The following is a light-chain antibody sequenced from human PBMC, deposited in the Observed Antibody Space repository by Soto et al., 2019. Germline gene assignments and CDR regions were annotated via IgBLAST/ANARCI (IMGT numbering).Light chain of an antibody. Sequence: EIVMTQSPATLSVSPGERATLSCRASQSVSSNLAWYQQKPGQAPRLLIYGASIRATGIPARFSGSGSGTEFTLTISSLQSEDSAVYYCQQYNNWPPENTFGGGTKVEIK. CDR3: QQYNNWPPENT. J-gene: IGKJ4*01. V-gene: IGKV3D-15*01. CDR1: QSVSSN. CDR2: GAS.